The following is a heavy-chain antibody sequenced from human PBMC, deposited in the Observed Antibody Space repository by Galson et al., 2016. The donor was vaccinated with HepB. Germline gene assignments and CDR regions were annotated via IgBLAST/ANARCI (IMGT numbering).Heavy chain of an antibody. V-gene: IGHV1-46*01. Sequence: SVKVSCKASGYIFTSFYIHWVRQAPGQGLEWMGIINPNGGNTIYAQKFQGRVTMTSDTSTSTVYMELRSLTSQDTAVYFCAKTHGDFPYYYYGMDVWGQGTTVTVSS. CDR2: INPNGGNT. CDR3: AKTHGDFPYYYYGMDV. CDR1: GYIFTSFY. D-gene: IGHD4-17*01. J-gene: IGHJ6*02.